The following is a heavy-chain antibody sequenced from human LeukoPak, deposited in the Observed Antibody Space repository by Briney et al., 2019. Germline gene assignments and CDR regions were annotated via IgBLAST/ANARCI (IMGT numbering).Heavy chain of an antibody. Sequence: PSETLSLTCTVSSGSISRSSYSWGWIRQPPGKGLEWIGSIYYVGNAYYNPSLKSRVTISVDTSKDQFSLKLTSVTAADTTVYYCARVLATWLLDYWGQGTLVTVSS. CDR3: ARVLATWLLDY. J-gene: IGHJ4*02. CDR2: IYYVGNA. CDR1: SGSISRSSYS. D-gene: IGHD3-22*01. V-gene: IGHV4-39*07.